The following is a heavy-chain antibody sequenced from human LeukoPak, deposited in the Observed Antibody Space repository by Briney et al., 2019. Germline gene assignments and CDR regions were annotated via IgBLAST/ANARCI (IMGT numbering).Heavy chain of an antibody. Sequence: PGGSLRLSCAASGFTFSNAWMGWVRQAPGKGLEWVGRIKSETDGGTTDYAAPVKGKFTISRDDSKNTLYLQMNSLKTEDTAVYYCTTDSPYYYDSSGYWEFDYWGQGTLVTVSS. D-gene: IGHD3-22*01. J-gene: IGHJ4*02. V-gene: IGHV3-15*01. CDR1: GFTFSNAW. CDR2: IKSETDGGTT. CDR3: TTDSPYYYDSSGYWEFDY.